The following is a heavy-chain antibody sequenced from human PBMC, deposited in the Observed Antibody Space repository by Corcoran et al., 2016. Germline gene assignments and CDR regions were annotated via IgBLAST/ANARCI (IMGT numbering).Heavy chain of an antibody. V-gene: IGHV4-34*01. Sequence: QVQLQQWGAGLLKPSETLSLTCAVYGGSFSGYYWSWIRQPPGKGLEWIGEINHSGSTNYNPSLKSRVTISVDTSKNQFSLKLSSVTAADTAVYYCARRRRITMIVVVNSYAGWFDPWGQGTLVTVSS. CDR2: INHSGST. D-gene: IGHD3-22*01. CDR3: ARRRRITMIVVVNSYAGWFDP. CDR1: GGSFSGYY. J-gene: IGHJ5*02.